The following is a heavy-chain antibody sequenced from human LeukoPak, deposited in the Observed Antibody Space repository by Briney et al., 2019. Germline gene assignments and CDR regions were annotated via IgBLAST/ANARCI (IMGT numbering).Heavy chain of an antibody. CDR2: ISSSNSYT. CDR3: ARGRRTSGYRFDY. Sequence: PGGSLRLSCAASGFTFSDYYMSWIRQAPGKGLEWVSYISSSNSYTNYADSVKGRFTISIDNAKNSLYLQMNSLRAEDTAVYYCARGRRTSGYRFDYWGQGTLVTVSS. V-gene: IGHV3-11*06. CDR1: GFTFSDYY. J-gene: IGHJ4*02. D-gene: IGHD5-18*01.